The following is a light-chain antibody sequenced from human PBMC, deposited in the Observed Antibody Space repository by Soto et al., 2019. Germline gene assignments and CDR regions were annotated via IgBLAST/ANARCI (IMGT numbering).Light chain of an antibody. J-gene: IGLJ3*02. CDR3: CSYAGSSTFRV. CDR2: EVS. V-gene: IGLV2-23*02. CDR1: SSDVGSYNL. Sequence: QSALTQPASVSGSPGQSITISCTGTSSDVGSYNLVSWYQQHPGKAPKLMIYEVSKRPSGVSNRFSGSKSGNTASLTISGLQAEDEADYSCCSYAGSSTFRVFGGGTKVTVL.